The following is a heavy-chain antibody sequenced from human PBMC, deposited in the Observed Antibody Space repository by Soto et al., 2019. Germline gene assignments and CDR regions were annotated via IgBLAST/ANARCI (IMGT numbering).Heavy chain of an antibody. D-gene: IGHD3-3*01. CDR1: GFTFSSYG. Sequence: QVQLVESGGGVVQPGRSLRLSCAASGFTFSSYGMHWVRQAPGKGLEWVAVIWYDGSNKYYADSVKGRFTISRDNSKKTLYLKMNSLRAEDTAVYYCARGNRITIFGVVIPFFDYWGQGTLVTVSS. V-gene: IGHV3-33*01. CDR3: ARGNRITIFGVVIPFFDY. J-gene: IGHJ4*02. CDR2: IWYDGSNK.